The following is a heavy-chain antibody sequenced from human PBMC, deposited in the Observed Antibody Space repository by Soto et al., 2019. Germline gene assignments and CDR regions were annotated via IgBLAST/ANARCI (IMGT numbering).Heavy chain of an antibody. Sequence: PSETLSLTRTDSAGTIRSKYWTWIRQSPGKGLEWIGYIYYTGSTKYNPSLQSRVTISLDTSKNQFSLRLTSVTSADTAVYYCARGGSYGDFFDYWGQGAQVTGAS. CDR2: IYYTGST. J-gene: IGHJ4*02. D-gene: IGHD4-17*01. CDR3: ARGGSYGDFFDY. CDR1: AGTIRSKY. V-gene: IGHV4-59*01.